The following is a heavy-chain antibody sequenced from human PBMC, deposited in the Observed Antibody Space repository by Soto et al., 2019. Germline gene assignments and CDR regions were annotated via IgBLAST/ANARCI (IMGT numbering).Heavy chain of an antibody. V-gene: IGHV4-31*03. CDR3: ARSGYSYGPNPLLY. D-gene: IGHD5-18*01. J-gene: IGHJ4*02. CDR1: GGSISSGGYY. CDR2: IYYSGST. Sequence: QVQLQESGPGLVKPSQTLSLTCTVSGGSISSGGYYWSWIRQHPGKGLEWIGYIYYSGSTYYNPSLKSRVTISVETSKNQFSLKLSSVTAADKAVYYCARSGYSYGPNPLLYWGQGTLVTVSS.